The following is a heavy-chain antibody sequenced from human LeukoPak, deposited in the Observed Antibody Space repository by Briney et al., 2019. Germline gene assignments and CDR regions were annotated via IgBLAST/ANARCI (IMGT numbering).Heavy chain of an antibody. D-gene: IGHD5-12*01. CDR2: MNPNSGNT. J-gene: IGHJ5*02. Sequence: ASVKVSCKASGYTFTSYDINWVRQATGQGLELMGWMNPNSGNTGYAQKFQGRVTMTRNTSISTAYMELSSLRSEDTAVYYCARAQSYSGYDPAGWFDPWGQGTLVTVSS. V-gene: IGHV1-8*01. CDR3: ARAQSYSGYDPAGWFDP. CDR1: GYTFTSYD.